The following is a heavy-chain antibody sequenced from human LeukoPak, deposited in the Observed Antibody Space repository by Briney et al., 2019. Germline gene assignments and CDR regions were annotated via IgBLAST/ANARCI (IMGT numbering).Heavy chain of an antibody. D-gene: IGHD4-17*01. CDR2: IWYDGSNK. V-gene: IGHV3-33*01. Sequence: GRSLRLSCAASGFTFSSYGMHWVRQAPGKGLEWVAVIWYDGSNKYYADSVKGRFTISRDNSKNTLYLQMNSLRAEDTAVYYCARGKSDYGDYYFDYWGPGTLVTVSS. J-gene: IGHJ4*02. CDR3: ARGKSDYGDYYFDY. CDR1: GFTFSSYG.